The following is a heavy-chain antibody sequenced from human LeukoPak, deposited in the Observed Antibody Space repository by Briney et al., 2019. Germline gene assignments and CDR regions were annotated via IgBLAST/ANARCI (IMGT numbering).Heavy chain of an antibody. CDR1: GFTFRSYE. CDR2: IRSSGRTI. Sequence: PGGSLRLSCAPSGFTFRSYEMNWVRQAPRTGLEWVSYIRSSGRTIYYADSVKGRFTISRDNAKNSLSLQMNSLRAEDTAVYYCARDYDGGNSFDYWGQGTLVTVSS. V-gene: IGHV3-48*03. J-gene: IGHJ4*02. CDR3: ARDYDGGNSFDY. D-gene: IGHD4-23*01.